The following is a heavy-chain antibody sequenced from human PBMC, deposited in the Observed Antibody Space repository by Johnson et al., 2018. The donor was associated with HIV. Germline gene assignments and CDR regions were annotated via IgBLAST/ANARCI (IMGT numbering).Heavy chain of an antibody. CDR3: VRGRIAIKGVDLRGGALDI. CDR2: IYSGGSI. J-gene: IGHJ3*02. Sequence: VQLVESGGGLVQPGGSLRLSCVTSGFSVSRSYMNWVRQAPGKGLEWVAVIYSGGSIDYADSVKGRFTISRDNSKNTLYLQMNSLRAEDTAVYYCVRGRIAIKGVDLRGGALDIWGQGTMVTVSS. V-gene: IGHV3-66*01. CDR1: GFSVSRSY. D-gene: IGHD2-21*01.